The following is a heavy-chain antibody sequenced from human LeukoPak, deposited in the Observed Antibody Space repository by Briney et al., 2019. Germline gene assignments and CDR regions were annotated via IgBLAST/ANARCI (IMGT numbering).Heavy chain of an antibody. CDR2: IYYSGST. V-gene: IGHV4-39*07. J-gene: IGHJ3*02. CDR3: ARLARLYYYDSSGYYYADAFDI. Sequence: PSETLSLTCTVSGGSISSSSYYWGWIRQPPGKGLEWIVSIYYSGSTYYNPSLKSRVTISVDTSKNQFSLKLSSVTAADTAVYYCARLARLYYYDSSGYYYADAFDIWGQGTMVTVSS. D-gene: IGHD3-22*01. CDR1: GGSISSSSYY.